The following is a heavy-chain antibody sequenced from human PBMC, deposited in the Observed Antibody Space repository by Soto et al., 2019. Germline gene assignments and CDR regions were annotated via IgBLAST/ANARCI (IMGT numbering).Heavy chain of an antibody. D-gene: IGHD2-2*01. Sequence: SETLSLTCTVSGDSISGGASFWSWIRQPPGKGLEWIANVYYSGSSYYNPSLKSRLTISVDTTKNQFSLQLKSMTAADTAVYYCAKLSCTSSTCYFPGWFDPWGQGTLVTV. CDR2: VYYSGSS. V-gene: IGHV4-31*03. CDR3: AKLSCTSSTCYFPGWFDP. J-gene: IGHJ5*02. CDR1: GDSISGGASF.